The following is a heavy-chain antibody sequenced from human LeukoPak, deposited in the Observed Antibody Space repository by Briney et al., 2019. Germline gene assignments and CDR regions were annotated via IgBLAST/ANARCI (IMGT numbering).Heavy chain of an antibody. D-gene: IGHD5-12*01. CDR2: INPNSGGT. CDR3: AKDLEGSGYDYDY. Sequence: GASVKVSCKASGYTFTGYYMHWVRQAPGQGLEWMGWINPNSGGTNYAQKFQGRVTMTRDTSISTAYMELSRLRSDDTAVYYCAKDLEGSGYDYDYWGQGTLVTVSS. V-gene: IGHV1-2*02. CDR1: GYTFTGYY. J-gene: IGHJ4*02.